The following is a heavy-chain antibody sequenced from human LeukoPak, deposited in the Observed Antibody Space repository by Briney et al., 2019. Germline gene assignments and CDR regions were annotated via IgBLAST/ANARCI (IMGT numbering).Heavy chain of an antibody. V-gene: IGHV3-23*01. CDR3: ARVPERQYYFDY. Sequence: GGSLRLSCAASGFTFSNYAMTWVRQAPGKGLEWVAGIKGSGGSSTYYADSVEGRFTISRDNAKNTLSLQMNSLRVEDTAVYYCARVPERQYYFDYWGQGTLVTVSS. D-gene: IGHD1-14*01. CDR1: GFTFSNYA. CDR2: IKGSGGSST. J-gene: IGHJ4*02.